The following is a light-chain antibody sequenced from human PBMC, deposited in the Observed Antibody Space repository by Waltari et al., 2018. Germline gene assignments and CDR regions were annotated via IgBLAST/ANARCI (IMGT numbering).Light chain of an antibody. V-gene: IGLV3-21*02. Sequence: SYVLTQPPPVSVAPGQTARISCDGNNIGSKNVHWYQQKPGQAPVQVVYDDGDRPSGIPERFSGSNSGNTATLTISRVDAGDEADYYCQVWDSGSDHYVFGTVTKVTVL. CDR2: DDG. CDR1: NIGSKN. J-gene: IGLJ1*01. CDR3: QVWDSGSDHYV.